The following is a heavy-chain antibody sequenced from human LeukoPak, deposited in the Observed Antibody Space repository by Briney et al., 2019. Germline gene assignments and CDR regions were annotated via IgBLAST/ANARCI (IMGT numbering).Heavy chain of an antibody. Sequence: GSSVKVSCKASGGTFSSYAISWVRQAPGQGLEWMGGIIPIFGTANYAQKFQGRVTITADESTSTAYMELSSLRSEDTAVYYCAGDSYYYDSSGSHSDYWGQGTLVTVSS. CDR3: AGDSYYYDSSGSHSDY. CDR2: IIPIFGTA. V-gene: IGHV1-69*01. CDR1: GGTFSSYA. D-gene: IGHD3-22*01. J-gene: IGHJ4*02.